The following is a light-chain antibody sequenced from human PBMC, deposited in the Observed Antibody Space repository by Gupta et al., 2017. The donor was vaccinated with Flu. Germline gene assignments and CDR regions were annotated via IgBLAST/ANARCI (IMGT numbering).Light chain of an antibody. Sequence: SLVERATITCKSSQIILYSSGNKNYLAWSQQRPGQLPKLLISWASTRESGVPDRFSGSGSGTDFTLTISSMKAEDVAVYSCLQYYSCPHSFGRGTKLEIK. CDR1: QIILYSSGNKNY. CDR2: WAS. CDR3: LQYYSCPHS. J-gene: IGKJ2*01. V-gene: IGKV4-1*01.